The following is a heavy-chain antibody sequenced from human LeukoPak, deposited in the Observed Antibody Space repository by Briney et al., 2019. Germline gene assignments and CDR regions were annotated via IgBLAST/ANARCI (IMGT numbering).Heavy chain of an antibody. CDR1: GYTFTDYY. CDR2: INPNSGGT. V-gene: IGHV1-2*02. D-gene: IGHD1-26*01. J-gene: IGHJ6*03. CDR3: ARVVGGSYWDYYYMDV. Sequence: ASVKVSCKASGYTFTDYYIHWVRQAPGQGLEWMGWINPNSGGTNYAQKFQGRVTMTRDTSISTAYMELSRLRSDDTAVYYCARVVGGSYWDYYYMDVWGKGTTVTISS.